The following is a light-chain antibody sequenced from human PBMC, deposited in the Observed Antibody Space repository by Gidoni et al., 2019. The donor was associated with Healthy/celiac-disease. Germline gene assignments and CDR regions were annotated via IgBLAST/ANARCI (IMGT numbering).Light chain of an antibody. V-gene: IGKV1-5*03. J-gene: IGKJ1*01. Sequence: DIQMTQSPSTLSASVGDRVTITCRASQSISSWLAWYQQKPGKAPKLLIYKASSLESGVPARFSGSGSGTEFTLTISSLQPDDFATYHCQQYNSYSWTFGQXTKVEIK. CDR3: QQYNSYSWT. CDR2: KAS. CDR1: QSISSW.